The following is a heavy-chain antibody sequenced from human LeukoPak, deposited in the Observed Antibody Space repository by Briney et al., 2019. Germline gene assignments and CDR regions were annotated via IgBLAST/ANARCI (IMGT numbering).Heavy chain of an antibody. CDR2: INPSGGST. J-gene: IGHJ4*02. D-gene: IGHD1-14*01. Sequence: GASVKVSCKASGYTFTSYYMHWVRQAPGQGLEWMGIINPSGGSTSYAQKFQGRVTMTRDTSTSTVYMELSSLRSEDTAVYCCATEVLNRDFDYWGQGTLVTVSS. V-gene: IGHV1-46*01. CDR3: ATEVLNRDFDY. CDR1: GYTFTSYY.